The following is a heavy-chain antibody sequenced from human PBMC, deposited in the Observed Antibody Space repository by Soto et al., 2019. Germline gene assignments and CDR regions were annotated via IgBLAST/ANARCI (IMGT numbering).Heavy chain of an antibody. CDR3: ARRSSSWYFDY. D-gene: IGHD6-13*01. CDR2: ISGSDGST. J-gene: IGHJ4*02. CDR1: GFTFSSYA. V-gene: IGHV3-23*01. Sequence: PGGSLRLSCAASGFTFSSYAMNWVRQAPGKGPEWVSVISGSDGSTYYAESVKGRFTISRDNSKNTLNLQMNSLRAEDTAVYYCARRSSSWYFDYWGQGTLVTVSS.